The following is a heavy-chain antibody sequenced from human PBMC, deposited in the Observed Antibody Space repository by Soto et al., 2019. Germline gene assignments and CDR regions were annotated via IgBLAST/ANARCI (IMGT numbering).Heavy chain of an antibody. Sequence: PGGSLRLSCAASGFTFSSYAMHWVRQAPGKGLEWVAVISYDGSNKYYADSVKGRFTISRDNSKNTLYLQMNSLRAEDTAVYYCARWAAAQDYWGQRTLVTVSS. CDR3: ARWAAAQDY. D-gene: IGHD6-13*01. V-gene: IGHV3-30-3*01. CDR2: ISYDGSNK. J-gene: IGHJ4*02. CDR1: GFTFSSYA.